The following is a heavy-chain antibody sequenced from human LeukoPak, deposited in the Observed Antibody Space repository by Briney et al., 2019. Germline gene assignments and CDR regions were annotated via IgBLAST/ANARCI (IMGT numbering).Heavy chain of an antibody. CDR2: INHSGST. CDR1: GASITSHP. J-gene: IGHJ4*02. Sequence: SGTLSLTCAVSGASITSHPWNWVRQPPGKGLEWIEEINHSGSTNYNPSLKSRVIISVDTSMNQFCLKVSSVTAADTAVYYCARGWRIVGALIWGQGTLVTVSS. CDR3: ARGWRIVGALI. D-gene: IGHD1-26*01. V-gene: IGHV4-4*02.